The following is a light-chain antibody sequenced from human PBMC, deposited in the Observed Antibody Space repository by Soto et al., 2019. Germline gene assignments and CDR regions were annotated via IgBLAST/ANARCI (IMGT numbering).Light chain of an antibody. CDR3: QHYGRSPPSWT. CDR1: QSVRSNY. Sequence: EIVLTQSPGTLSLSPGERATLSCRASQSVRSNYLAWYQQKPGQPPRLLISDASSRATGIPDRFSGSGSGTDFTLTISGLEPEDFAVYYCQHYGRSPPSWTFGQWTKVEIK. V-gene: IGKV3-20*01. CDR2: DAS. J-gene: IGKJ1*01.